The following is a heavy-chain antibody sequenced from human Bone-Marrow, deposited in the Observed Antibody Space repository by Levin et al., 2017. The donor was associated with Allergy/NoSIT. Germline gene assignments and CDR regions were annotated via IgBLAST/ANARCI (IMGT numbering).Heavy chain of an antibody. Sequence: PGGSLRLSCAASGFTFSNHAMTWVRQAPGKGLEWVSGILGGGDTTYYADSVKGRFTISRDNSKNTLYLQMNNLRADDTAVYYCAKNNNWETDSWGQGTLVTVSS. CDR2: ILGGGDTT. D-gene: IGHD1-20*01. CDR3: AKNNNWETDS. CDR1: GFTFSNHA. J-gene: IGHJ4*02. V-gene: IGHV3-23*01.